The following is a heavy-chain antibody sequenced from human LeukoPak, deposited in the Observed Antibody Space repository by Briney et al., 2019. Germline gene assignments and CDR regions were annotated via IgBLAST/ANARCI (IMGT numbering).Heavy chain of an antibody. D-gene: IGHD2-15*01. Sequence: SETLSLTCTVSGGSISSSGYYWGWIRQPPGKGLEWIGSIFYAGSTYYNPSLKSRVTISVDTSKNQFSLKLNSVTAADTAVYYCARHCSGGTCYSDFDYWGQGTLVTVSS. CDR1: GGSISSSGYY. CDR3: ARHCSGGTCYSDFDY. V-gene: IGHV4-39*01. J-gene: IGHJ4*02. CDR2: IFYAGST.